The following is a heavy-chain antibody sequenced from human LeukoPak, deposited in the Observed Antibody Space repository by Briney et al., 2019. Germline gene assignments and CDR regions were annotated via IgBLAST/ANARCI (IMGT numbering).Heavy chain of an antibody. CDR2: ISYDGSNK. Sequence: GGSLRLSCAASGFTFSSYGMHWVRQAPGKGLEWVAVISYDGSNKYYADSVKGRFTISRDNSKNTLYLQMNSLRAEDAAVYYYAKDSSLTVTIDDWGQGTLVTVSS. V-gene: IGHV3-30*18. D-gene: IGHD4-17*01. J-gene: IGHJ4*02. CDR3: AKDSSLTVTIDD. CDR1: GFTFSSYG.